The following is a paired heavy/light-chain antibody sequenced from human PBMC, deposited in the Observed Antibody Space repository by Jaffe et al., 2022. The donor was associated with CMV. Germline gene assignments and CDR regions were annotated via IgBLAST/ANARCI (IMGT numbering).Light chain of an antibody. Sequence: EIVMTQSPATLCVSPGDRVTLSCRASQSVSNNLAWYQQKPGHPPRLLIYGVSTRATGIPARFSGSGSGTDFTLTISSLQSEDFAVYYCQQCHNWPLTFGGGTKVEIK. CDR2: GVS. J-gene: IGKJ4*01. V-gene: IGKV3-15*01. CDR1: QSVSNN. CDR3: QQCHNWPLT.
Heavy chain of an antibody. CDR3: ARARRWAYCGGDCQPDDYYFDS. V-gene: IGHV4-59*02. D-gene: IGHD2-21*02. CDR1: GGSVSSYY. CDR2: IHYSGST. Sequence: QVQLQESGPGLVEPSETLSLTCTVSGGSVSSYYWSWIRQPPGKGLEWIGYIHYSGSTYYNPSVKSPMSISIDTSRDLFSLNLGSVTAADTAVYYCARARRWAYCGGDCQPDDYYFDSWGQGMLVTVSS. J-gene: IGHJ4*02.